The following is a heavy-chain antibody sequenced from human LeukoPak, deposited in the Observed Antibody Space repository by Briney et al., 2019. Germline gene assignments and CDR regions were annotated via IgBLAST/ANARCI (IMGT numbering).Heavy chain of an antibody. Sequence: ASVKVSCKASGYTFTSYGISWVRQAPGQGLEWMGWISAYNGNTNYAQKLQGRVTMTTDTSTSTAYMELRSLRSDDTAVYYCASHRLPRQYPPYFDYWGQGTLVTVSS. CDR3: ASHRLPRQYPPYFDY. V-gene: IGHV1-18*01. CDR2: ISAYNGNT. D-gene: IGHD2-15*01. CDR1: GYTFTSYG. J-gene: IGHJ4*02.